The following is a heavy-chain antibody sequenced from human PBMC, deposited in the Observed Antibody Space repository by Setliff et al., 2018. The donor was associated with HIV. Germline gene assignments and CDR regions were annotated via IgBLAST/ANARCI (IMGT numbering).Heavy chain of an antibody. V-gene: IGHV4-34*01. Sequence: SETLSLTCAVYGRSFNGYYWSWIRQPPGKGLEWIGEINHSRSTNYNPSLKSRVTITVDTSKNQFSLKLSSVTAADTAVYYCVRGRNRVAARPGGPFDYWGQGTLVTVSS. CDR3: VRGRNRVAARPGGPFDY. CDR1: GRSFNGYY. D-gene: IGHD6-6*01. J-gene: IGHJ4*02. CDR2: INHSRST.